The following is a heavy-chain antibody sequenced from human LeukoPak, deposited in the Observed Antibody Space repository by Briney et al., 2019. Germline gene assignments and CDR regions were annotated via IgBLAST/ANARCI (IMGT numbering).Heavy chain of an antibody. CDR1: GYTFTSYG. D-gene: IGHD3-10*01. J-gene: IGHJ4*02. CDR2: IIPILGIA. Sequence: ASVKVSCKASGYTFTSYGISWVRQPPGQGLEWMGRIIPILGIANYAQKFQGRVTITADKSTSTAYMELSSLRSEDTAVYYCARVYGVRGGPSDYWGQGTLVTVSS. CDR3: ARVYGVRGGPSDY. V-gene: IGHV1-69*04.